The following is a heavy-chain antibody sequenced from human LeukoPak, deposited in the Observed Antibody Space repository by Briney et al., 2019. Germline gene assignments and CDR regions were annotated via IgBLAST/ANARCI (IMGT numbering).Heavy chain of an antibody. Sequence: PSETLSLTCTVSGGSISSGSYYWSWIRQPAGKGLEWIGRIYTSGSTNYNPSLKSRVTISVDTSKNQFSLKLSSVTAADTAVYYCARVPELIVAARGGWFDPWGQGTLVTVSS. J-gene: IGHJ5*02. V-gene: IGHV4-61*02. CDR1: GGSISSGSYY. CDR2: IYTSGST. CDR3: ARVPELIVAARGGWFDP. D-gene: IGHD2-15*01.